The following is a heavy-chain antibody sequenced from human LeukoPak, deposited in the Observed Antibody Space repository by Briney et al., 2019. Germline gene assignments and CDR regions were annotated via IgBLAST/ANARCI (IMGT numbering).Heavy chain of an antibody. CDR1: GYSFTTYW. Sequence: GESLKISCKGSGYSFTTYWIGWVRQMPGKGLELLGVIYPGESDTRYSPSFQGQVTISADRSISTAYLQWSSLKASDTAMYYCARHQYSGTFYNAFDIWGQATMVTVSS. J-gene: IGHJ3*02. V-gene: IGHV5-51*01. CDR2: IYPGESDT. CDR3: ARHQYSGTFYNAFDI. D-gene: IGHD1-26*01.